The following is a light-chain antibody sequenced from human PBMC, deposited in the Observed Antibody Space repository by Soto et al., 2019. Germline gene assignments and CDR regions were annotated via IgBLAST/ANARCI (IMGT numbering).Light chain of an antibody. V-gene: IGLV2-8*01. Sequence: QSALTQPPSASGSPGQSVTISCTGTSSDIGGYNYVSWYQQYPDKAPKLMIYEVSKRPSGVPDRFSGSKSGITASLTVSGLQAEDEAEYYCTSYTGSSNYVFGPGTKVTVL. J-gene: IGLJ1*01. CDR1: SSDIGGYNY. CDR2: EVS. CDR3: TSYTGSSNYV.